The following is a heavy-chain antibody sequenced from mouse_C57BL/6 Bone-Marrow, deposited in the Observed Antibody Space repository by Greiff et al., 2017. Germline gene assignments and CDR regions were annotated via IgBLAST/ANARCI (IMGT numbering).Heavy chain of an antibody. CDR2: ISSGGSYT. CDR3: ARPTVYYAMDY. CDR1: GFTFSSYG. J-gene: IGHJ4*01. Sequence: EVQVVESGGDLVKPGGSLKLSCAAYGFTFSSYGMSWVRQTPDKRLEWVATISSGGSYTYYPDSVKGRFTISRDNAKNTLYLQMSSLKSEDTAMYYCARPTVYYAMDYWGQGTSVTVSS. V-gene: IGHV5-6*01. D-gene: IGHD1-1*01.